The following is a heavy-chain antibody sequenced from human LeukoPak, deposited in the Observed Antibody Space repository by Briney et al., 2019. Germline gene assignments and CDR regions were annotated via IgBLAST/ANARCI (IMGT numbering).Heavy chain of an antibody. Sequence: GGSLRLSCAASGFTFNNYAMSWVRQAPGKGLEWVSAISGSGAATFNADSVKGRFTISRDNSKNTLYLQTNSLRAEDTAVYYCAKDLSSGWYPYYFDFWGRGTLVTVSS. J-gene: IGHJ4*02. V-gene: IGHV3-23*01. CDR1: GFTFNNYA. D-gene: IGHD6-19*01. CDR3: AKDLSSGWYPYYFDF. CDR2: ISGSGAAT.